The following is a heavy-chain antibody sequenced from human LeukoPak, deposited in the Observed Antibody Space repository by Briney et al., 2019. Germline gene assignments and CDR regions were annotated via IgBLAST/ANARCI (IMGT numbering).Heavy chain of an antibody. D-gene: IGHD2-2*01. J-gene: IGHJ3*02. Sequence: GASVNLSFKASGYTFTSYGISWVRQAPGQGLEWMGWISAYNGNTNYSQKLQGRVTMTTDTSTSTAYMEMRSLRSDDTAVYYCARLLGTAANDAFDIWGQGTMVTVSS. CDR3: ARLLGTAANDAFDI. CDR2: ISAYNGNT. V-gene: IGHV1-18*01. CDR1: GYTFTSYG.